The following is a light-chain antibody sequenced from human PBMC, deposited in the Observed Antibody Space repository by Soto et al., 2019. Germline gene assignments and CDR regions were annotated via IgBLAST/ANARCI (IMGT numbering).Light chain of an antibody. J-gene: IGKJ5*01. CDR2: DAS. V-gene: IGKV3-20*02. CDR1: QSVSNNY. CDR3: QRYNNYFWA. Sequence: EIVLTQSPGTLSLSPGERATLSCRASQSVSNNYLAWYQQKPGQAPRLLIYDASSLESGVPSRFSGSGSGTEFTLTISSLQPDDAATYYCQRYNNYFWAFGQGTRLEIK.